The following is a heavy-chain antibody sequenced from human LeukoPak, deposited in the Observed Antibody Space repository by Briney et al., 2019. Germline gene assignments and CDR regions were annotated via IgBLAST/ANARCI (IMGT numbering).Heavy chain of an antibody. CDR3: ARGDDGAFDY. Sequence: ASVKVSYKASVGTFSSYAISWVRQATRQGLEWMGWMNPNSGNTGYAQKFQGRVTITRNTSISTAYMELSSLRSEDTAVYYCARGDDGAFDYWGQGTLVTVSS. J-gene: IGHJ4*02. CDR1: VGTFSSYA. CDR2: MNPNSGNT. D-gene: IGHD3-16*01. V-gene: IGHV1-8*03.